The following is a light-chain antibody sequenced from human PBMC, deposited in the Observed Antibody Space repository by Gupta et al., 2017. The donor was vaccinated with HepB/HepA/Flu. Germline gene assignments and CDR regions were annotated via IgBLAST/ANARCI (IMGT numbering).Light chain of an antibody. CDR1: HGINSY. CDR3: QQLNSSPIT. Sequence: DIQLTQSPSFLSASVGDRVTITCRASHGINSYLGWYQQKPGKAPKVLIYPASTLQSGVPSRFSGSGSGTEFTLTISSLQPEDVATYYCQQLNSSPITFGHGTKVEVK. J-gene: IGKJ3*01. CDR2: PAS. V-gene: IGKV1-9*01.